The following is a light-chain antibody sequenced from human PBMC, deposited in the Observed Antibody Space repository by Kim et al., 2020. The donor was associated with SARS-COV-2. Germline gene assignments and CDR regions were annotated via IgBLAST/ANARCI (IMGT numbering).Light chain of an antibody. CDR2: NDN. CDR1: SSNVGRHF. V-gene: IGLV1-44*01. J-gene: IGLJ3*02. CDR3: ATWDVSLNGWV. Sequence: QRVTISCSGSSSNVGRHFVNWYQHLPGTAPKVFIYNDNQRPSGVPDRFSGSRSGTSASLAISGLQSEDEADYYCATWDVSLNGWVFGGGTRLTVL.